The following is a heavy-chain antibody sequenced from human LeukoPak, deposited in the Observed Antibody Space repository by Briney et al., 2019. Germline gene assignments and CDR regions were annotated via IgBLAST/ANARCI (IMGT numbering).Heavy chain of an antibody. CDR1: GYTFTSYG. J-gene: IGHJ5*02. Sequence: ASVKVSCKASGYTFTSYGISWVRQAPGQGLKWMGWISAYNGNTNYAQKLQGRVTMTTDTSTSTAYMELRSLRSDDTAVYYCARRGGRNDRNWFDPWGQGTLVTVSS. CDR3: ARRGGRNDRNWFDP. D-gene: IGHD1-1*01. CDR2: ISAYNGNT. V-gene: IGHV1-18*01.